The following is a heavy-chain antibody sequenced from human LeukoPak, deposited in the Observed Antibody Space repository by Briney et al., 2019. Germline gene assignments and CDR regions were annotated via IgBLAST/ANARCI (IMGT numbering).Heavy chain of an antibody. V-gene: IGHV3-11*01. J-gene: IGHJ3*02. CDR1: GFAFSDYY. Sequence: GGSLRLSCAASGFAFSDYYMSWIRQAPGKGLEWVSYIGRSGSTIYYADSVKGRFTISRDNAKNSLYLQMNSLRAKDTAVYYCARDKLVVVTPGAFDIWGQGTMVTVSS. CDR2: IGRSGSTI. D-gene: IGHD2-21*02. CDR3: ARDKLVVVTPGAFDI.